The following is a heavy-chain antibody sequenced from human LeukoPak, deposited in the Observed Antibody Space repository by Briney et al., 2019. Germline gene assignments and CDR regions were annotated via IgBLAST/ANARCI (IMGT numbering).Heavy chain of an antibody. CDR1: GGSISSFF. V-gene: IGHV4-59*01. CDR3: ARDLELERNRWNYFES. D-gene: IGHD1-1*01. J-gene: IGHJ4*02. CDR2: MHYSGDT. Sequence: SETLSLTCTVSGGSISSFFWSWIRQPPGKGLEWIGSMHYSGDTKYNPSLRSRVSLSIDTSKQQFSLRLSSVTAPDTAVYYCARDLELERNRWNYFESWGEGTLVTVSS.